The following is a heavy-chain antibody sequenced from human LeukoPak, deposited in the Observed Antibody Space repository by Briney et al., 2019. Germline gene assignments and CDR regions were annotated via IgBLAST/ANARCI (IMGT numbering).Heavy chain of an antibody. Sequence: GESLKISCKGSGYTFTTYWIGWVRQMPGKGLEWMGIIYPADSDTRYSPSFQGQVTISADKSISTAYLQWSSLKASDTAMYYCARRNIEDCSRTSCYPLDYWGQVTLVTVTS. CDR2: IYPADSDT. D-gene: IGHD2-2*01. J-gene: IGHJ4*02. CDR1: GYTFTTYW. CDR3: ARRNIEDCSRTSCYPLDY. V-gene: IGHV5-51*01.